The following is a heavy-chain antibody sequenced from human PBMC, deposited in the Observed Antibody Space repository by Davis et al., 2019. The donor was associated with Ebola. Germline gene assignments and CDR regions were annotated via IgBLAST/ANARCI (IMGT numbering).Heavy chain of an antibody. V-gene: IGHV3-53*01. CDR2: IYSGGST. J-gene: IGHJ4*02. D-gene: IGHD1-26*01. Sequence: PGGSLRLSCAASGFTVSSNYMSWVRQAPGKGLEWVSVIYSGGSTYYADSVKGRFTISRDNSKNTLYLQMNSLRAEDTAVYYCARRSGSYYLDYWGQGTLVTVSS. CDR1: GFTVSSNY. CDR3: ARRSGSYYLDY.